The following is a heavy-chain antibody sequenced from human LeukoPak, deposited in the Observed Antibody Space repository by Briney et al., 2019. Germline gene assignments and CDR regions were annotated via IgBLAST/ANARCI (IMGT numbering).Heavy chain of an antibody. CDR1: GFIFSSYA. V-gene: IGHV3-23*01. CDR2: ISGSGGNT. CDR3: AKMKGITMVRGTFDY. Sequence: GGSLRLPCAASGFIFSSYAMTWVRQAPGKGLEWVSSISGSGGNTYYADSVKGRFTISRDNSKNTLYLQMSSLRAEDTAVYYCAKMKGITMVRGTFDYWGQGTLVTVSS. D-gene: IGHD3-10*01. J-gene: IGHJ4*02.